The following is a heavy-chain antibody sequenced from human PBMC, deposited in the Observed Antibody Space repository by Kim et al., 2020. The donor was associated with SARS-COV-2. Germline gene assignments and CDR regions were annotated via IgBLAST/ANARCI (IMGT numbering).Heavy chain of an antibody. V-gene: IGHV4-39*01. Sequence: SETLSLTCSVSGGHINTSHYYWAWIRQPPGKGLEWIGTIYHRGSTYYNPSLKSRVTISVDTSRNQFSLNLATVTAADAAVDYCARRTEAGGYFDFWGQG. CDR2: IYHRGST. J-gene: IGHJ4*02. CDR1: GGHINTSHYY. D-gene: IGHD2-15*01. CDR3: ARRTEAGGYFDF.